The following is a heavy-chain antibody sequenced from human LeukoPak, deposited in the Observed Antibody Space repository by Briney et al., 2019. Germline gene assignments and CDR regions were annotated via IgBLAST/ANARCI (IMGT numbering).Heavy chain of an antibody. CDR1: GGSITSYY. V-gene: IGHV4-59*08. J-gene: IGHJ4*02. D-gene: IGHD3-22*01. Sequence: SETLSLTCSVSGGSITSYYWSWIRQPPGKGLEWIGYIYYSGSTNYNPSLKSRATISVDTSKNQLSLKLSSVTAADTAVYYCARRFSSGHSDHFGLWGQGTLVTVSS. CDR2: IYYSGST. CDR3: ARRFSSGHSDHFGL.